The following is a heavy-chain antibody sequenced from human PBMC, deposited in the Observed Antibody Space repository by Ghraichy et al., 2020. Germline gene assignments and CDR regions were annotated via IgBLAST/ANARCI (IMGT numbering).Heavy chain of an antibody. CDR1: GYSFTRYA. J-gene: IGHJ3*01. D-gene: IGHD3-3*01. CDR3: ARDHTILGVYALDL. Sequence: ASVKVSCKASGYSFTRYALNWVRQAPGQGLEWMGWINTNTGDPTYVQGFTGRFVFSSDTSVNTAYLQINSLTTGDTAVYYCARDHTILGVYALDLWGQGTMVTVSS. V-gene: IGHV7-4-1*02. CDR2: INTNTGDP.